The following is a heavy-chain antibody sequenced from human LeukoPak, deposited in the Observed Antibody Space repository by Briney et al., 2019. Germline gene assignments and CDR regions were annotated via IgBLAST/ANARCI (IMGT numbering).Heavy chain of an antibody. V-gene: IGHV4-34*01. Sequence: SETLSLTSAVYGGSFSGYYWSWIRQPPGKGLEWIGEINHSGSTNYNPSLKSRVTISVDTSKNQFSLKLSSVTAADTAVYYCARRGSSWDSSIDYWGQGTLVTVSS. CDR1: GGSFSGYY. CDR3: ARRGSSWDSSIDY. J-gene: IGHJ4*02. CDR2: INHSGST. D-gene: IGHD6-13*01.